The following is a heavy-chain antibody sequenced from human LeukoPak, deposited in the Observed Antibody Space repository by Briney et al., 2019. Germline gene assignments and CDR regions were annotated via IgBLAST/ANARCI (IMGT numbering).Heavy chain of an antibody. CDR3: AKLDVGGYYYMDV. D-gene: IGHD3-16*01. CDR1: GFTFTDTY. CDR2: ISPSGTDI. J-gene: IGHJ6*03. Sequence: GSLRLSCAVSGFTFTDTYMTWIRQAPGKGLESLSYISPSGTDISYADSVKGRFTISRDNAKNSLYLQMNSLRAEDTAVYYCAKLDVGGYYYMDVWGKGTTVTISS. V-gene: IGHV3-11*01.